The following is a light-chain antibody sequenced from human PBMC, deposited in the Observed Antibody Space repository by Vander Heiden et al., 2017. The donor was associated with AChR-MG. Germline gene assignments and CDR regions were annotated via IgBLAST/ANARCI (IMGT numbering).Light chain of an antibody. V-gene: IGLV2-14*01. CDR2: DVS. Sequence: QSALTQPASVSGSPGQSLTISCTASSRCVRGYNYGSWYQQHPGKAPKLMIYDVSKRPSGVSNRFSGSKSGNTASLPISGLQAEDEADYYCSSYTSSNTLVVFGTGTKVTVL. CDR1: SRCVRGYNY. CDR3: SSYTSSNTLVV. J-gene: IGLJ1*01.